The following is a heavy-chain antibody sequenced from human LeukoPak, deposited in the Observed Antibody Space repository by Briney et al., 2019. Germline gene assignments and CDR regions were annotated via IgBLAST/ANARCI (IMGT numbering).Heavy chain of an antibody. CDR3: ARIAYYYGSGSALGYYYYYMDV. CDR2: ISSSGSTI. D-gene: IGHD3-10*01. Sequence: GGSLRLSCAASGFTFSSYEMNWVRQVPGKGLEWVSYISSSGSTIYYADSVKGRFTISRDNAKNSLYLQMNSLRAEDTAVYYCARIAYYYGSGSALGYYYYYMDVWGKGTTVTVSS. V-gene: IGHV3-48*03. CDR1: GFTFSSYE. J-gene: IGHJ6*03.